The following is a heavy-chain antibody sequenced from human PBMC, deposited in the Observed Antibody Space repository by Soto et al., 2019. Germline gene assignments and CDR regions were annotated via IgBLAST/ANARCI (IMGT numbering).Heavy chain of an antibody. D-gene: IGHD2-8*01. CDR1: GFTFSNYV. Sequence: QVQLVESGGGVVQPGRSLRLSCAASGFTFSNYVMHWVRQAPGRGLEWGAVIWFGAGNKYYADSVKGRFTISRDNSKNTLFLEMNNLRAEDTAVYYCARESGTVTRDGVYYWGQGTLVTVSS. CDR2: IWFGAGNK. CDR3: ARESGTVTRDGVYY. J-gene: IGHJ4*02. V-gene: IGHV3-33*01.